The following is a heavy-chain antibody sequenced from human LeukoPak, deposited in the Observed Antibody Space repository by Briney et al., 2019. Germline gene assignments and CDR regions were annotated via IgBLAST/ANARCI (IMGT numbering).Heavy chain of an antibody. J-gene: IGHJ4*02. CDR3: AKDGGESYYNPTIFDY. CDR2: IKQDGSEK. CDR1: GFTFSSYW. V-gene: IGHV3-7*03. Sequence: GGSLRLSCAASGFTFSSYWMSWVRQAPGKGLEWVANIKQDGSEKYYVDSVKGRFTISRDNAKNSLYLQMNSLRAEDTAVYYCAKDGGESYYNPTIFDYWGQGTLVTVSS. D-gene: IGHD3-10*01.